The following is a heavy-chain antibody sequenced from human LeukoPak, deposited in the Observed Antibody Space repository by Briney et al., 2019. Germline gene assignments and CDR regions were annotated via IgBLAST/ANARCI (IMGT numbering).Heavy chain of an antibody. J-gene: IGHJ5*02. D-gene: IGHD1-26*01. CDR1: GFTFSNYA. Sequence: GGSLRLSCAASGFTFSNYAMSWVRQAPGKGLEWVSTIRGSDRETYYADSVKGRFTVSRDNSKNTLYLQMHSLRAEDTALYYCAKGGYSTPFDPWGQGTLVTVSS. V-gene: IGHV3-23*01. CDR3: AKGGYSTPFDP. CDR2: IRGSDRET.